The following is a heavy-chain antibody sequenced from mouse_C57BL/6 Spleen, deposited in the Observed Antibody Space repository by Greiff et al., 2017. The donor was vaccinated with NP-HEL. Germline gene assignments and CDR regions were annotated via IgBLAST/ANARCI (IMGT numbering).Heavy chain of an antibody. V-gene: IGHV3-6*01. CDR2: ISYDGSN. CDR1: GYSITSGYY. Sequence: EVQLQESGPGLVKPSQSLSLTCSVTGYSITSGYYWNWIRQFPGNKLEWMGYISYDGSNNYNPSLKNRISITRDTSKNQFFLKLNSVTTEDTATYYCAREGAYYSNYPGAWFAYWGQGTLVTVSA. CDR3: AREGAYYSNYPGAWFAY. D-gene: IGHD2-5*01. J-gene: IGHJ3*01.